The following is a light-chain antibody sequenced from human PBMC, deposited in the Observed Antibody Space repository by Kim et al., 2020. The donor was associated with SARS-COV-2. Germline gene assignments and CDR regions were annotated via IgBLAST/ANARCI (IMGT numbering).Light chain of an antibody. V-gene: IGKV3-20*01. CDR1: QSVSSSY. Sequence: SPGERATLSCRASQSVSSSYLAWYQQRPGQAPRLLIYDASSRATGIPDRFSGSGSGTDFTLTISGLETEDFAVYYCQQYGGSPLTFGGGTKVDIK. CDR3: QQYGGSPLT. CDR2: DAS. J-gene: IGKJ4*01.